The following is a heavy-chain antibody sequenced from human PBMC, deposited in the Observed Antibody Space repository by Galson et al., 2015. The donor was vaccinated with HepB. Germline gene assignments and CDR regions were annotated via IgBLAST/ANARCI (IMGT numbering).Heavy chain of an antibody. Sequence: SLRLSCAASGFTVSSNYMSWVRQAPGKGLEWVSVIYSGGSTYYADSVKGRFTISRDNSKNTLYLQMNSLRAEDTAVYYCASSSGSYWGFDYWGQGTLVTVSS. CDR3: ASSSGSYWGFDY. CDR1: GFTVSSNY. CDR2: IYSGGST. V-gene: IGHV3-66*02. J-gene: IGHJ4*02. D-gene: IGHD1-26*01.